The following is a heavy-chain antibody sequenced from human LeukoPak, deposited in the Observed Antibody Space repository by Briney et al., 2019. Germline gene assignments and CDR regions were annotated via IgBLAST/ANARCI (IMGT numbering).Heavy chain of an antibody. CDR2: IYSGGST. Sequence: GGSLRLSCAASGFTVSSNYMSWVRQAPGKGLEWVSVIYSGGSTYYADSVKGRFTISRDNSKNTLYLQMNSLRAEDTAVYYCAKSITMVRGVLTWGQGTLVTVSS. CDR3: AKSITMVRGVLT. J-gene: IGHJ5*02. CDR1: GFTVSSNY. V-gene: IGHV3-66*01. D-gene: IGHD3-10*01.